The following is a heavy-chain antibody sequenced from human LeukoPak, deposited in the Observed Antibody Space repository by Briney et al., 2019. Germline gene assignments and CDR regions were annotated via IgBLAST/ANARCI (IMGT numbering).Heavy chain of an antibody. D-gene: IGHD2-2*02. CDR3: ARLYCSSTSCYRFGGYWYFDL. J-gene: IGHJ2*01. CDR2: ISAYNGNT. V-gene: IGHV1-18*01. Sequence: ASVKVSCKASGYTFTSYGISWVRQAPGQGLEWMGWISAYNGNTNYAQKLQGRATMTTDTSTSTAYMELRSLRSEDTAVYYCARLYCSSTSCYRFGGYWYFDLWGRGTLVTVSS. CDR1: GYTFTSYG.